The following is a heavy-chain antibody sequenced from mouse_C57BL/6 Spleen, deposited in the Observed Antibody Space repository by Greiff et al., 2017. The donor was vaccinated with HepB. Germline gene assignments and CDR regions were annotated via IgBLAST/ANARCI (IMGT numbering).Heavy chain of an antibody. V-gene: IGHV1-69*01. Sequence: KESCKASGYTFTSYWMHWVKQRPGQGLEWIGEIDPSDSYTNYNQKFKGKSTLTVDKSSSTAYMQLSSLTSEDSAVYYCARGRSGYVFDYWGQGTTLTVSS. CDR3: ARGRSGYVFDY. CDR1: GYTFTSYW. CDR2: IDPSDSYT. D-gene: IGHD3-2*02. J-gene: IGHJ2*01.